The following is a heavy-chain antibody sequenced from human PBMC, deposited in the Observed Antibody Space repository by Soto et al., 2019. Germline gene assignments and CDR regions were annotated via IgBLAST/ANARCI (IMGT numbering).Heavy chain of an antibody. V-gene: IGHV1-18*04. CDR2: ISAYNGNT. CDR1: GYAFTSYG. J-gene: IGHJ6*02. Sequence: ASVKVSCKASGYAFTSYGISWVRQAPGQGLEWMGWISAYNGNTNYAQKLQGRVTMTTDTSTSTAYMELRSLRSDDTAVYYCARELYDFWSGSRVQMDVWGQGTTVTVSS. D-gene: IGHD3-3*01. CDR3: ARELYDFWSGSRVQMDV.